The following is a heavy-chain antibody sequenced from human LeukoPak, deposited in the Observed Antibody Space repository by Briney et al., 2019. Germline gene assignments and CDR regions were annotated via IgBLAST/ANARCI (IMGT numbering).Heavy chain of an antibody. J-gene: IGHJ6*02. V-gene: IGHV4-34*01. Sequence: AETLSLTCAVYGGSFSGYYWSWIRQPPGKWLEWIGEINHSGSTNYNPSLKSRVTISVDTSKNQFSLKLSSVTAANTAVYYCAKTLENSFGGIIRYHYYGNGVWGQGNTVTVSS. D-gene: IGHD3-16*02. CDR2: INHSGST. CDR3: AKTLENSFGGIIRYHYYGNGV. CDR1: GGSFSGYY.